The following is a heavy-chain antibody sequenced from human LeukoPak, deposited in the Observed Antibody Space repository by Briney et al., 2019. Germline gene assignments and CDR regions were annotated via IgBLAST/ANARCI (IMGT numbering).Heavy chain of an antibody. CDR2: INHSGST. CDR3: ASQRAYSSSVDY. Sequence: SETLSLTCAVYGGSFSGYYWSWIRQPPGKGLEWIGEINHSGSTNYNPSLKSRVTISVDTSKNRFSLKLSSVTAADTAVHYCASQRAYSSSVDYWGQGTLVTVSS. D-gene: IGHD6-6*01. CDR1: GGSFSGYY. J-gene: IGHJ4*02. V-gene: IGHV4-34*01.